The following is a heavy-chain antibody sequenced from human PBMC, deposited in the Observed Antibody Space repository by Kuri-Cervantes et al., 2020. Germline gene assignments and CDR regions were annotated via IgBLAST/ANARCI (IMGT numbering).Heavy chain of an antibody. D-gene: IGHD3-9*01. CDR1: GFTFSSYS. CDR2: ISSSSSYI. V-gene: IGHV3-21*04. Sequence: GGSLRLSCAASGFTFSSYSMNWVRQAPGKGLEWVSSISSSSSYIYYADSVKGRFTISRDNAKNSLYLQMNSLRAEDTAVYYCAKGDDILTGYYNDAFDIWGQGTMVTVSS. CDR3: AKGDDILTGYYNDAFDI. J-gene: IGHJ3*02.